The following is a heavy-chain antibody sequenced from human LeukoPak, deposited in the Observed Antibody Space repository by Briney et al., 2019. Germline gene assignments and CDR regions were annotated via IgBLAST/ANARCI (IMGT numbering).Heavy chain of an antibody. V-gene: IGHV1-18*01. CDR3: ARLTFRSGPQSKYYYYYYYMDV. J-gene: IGHJ6*03. CDR2: ISAYNGNT. CDR1: GYTFTSYG. D-gene: IGHD3-3*01. Sequence: GASVKVSCKASGYTFTSYGISWVRQAPGQGLEWMGWISAYNGNTNYAQKLQGRVTMITDTSTSTAYMELRSLRSDDTAVYYCARLTFRSGPQSKYYYYYYYMDVWGKGTTVTVSS.